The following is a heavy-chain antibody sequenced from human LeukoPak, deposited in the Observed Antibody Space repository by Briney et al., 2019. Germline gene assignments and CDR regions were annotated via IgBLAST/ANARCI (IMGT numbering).Heavy chain of an antibody. V-gene: IGHV1-69*04. CDR3: SRQGCSTTSCSDQYYYYGVDV. J-gene: IGHJ6*02. Sequence: ASVKVSCKTSGGTFSSYAISWVRQAPGQGLEWMGRIIPILGIANYAQKLQGRVTITADKSTSTAYMELSSLRSEDTAVYYCSRQGCSTTSCSDQYYYYGVDVWGQGTTVTVSS. CDR1: GGTFSSYA. D-gene: IGHD2-2*01. CDR2: IIPILGIA.